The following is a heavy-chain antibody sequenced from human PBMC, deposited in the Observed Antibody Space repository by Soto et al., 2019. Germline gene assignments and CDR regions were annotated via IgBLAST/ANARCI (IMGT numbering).Heavy chain of an antibody. CDR1: GGTFSSYA. D-gene: IGHD3-16*02. Sequence: QVQLVQSGAEVKKPGSSVKVSCKASGGTFSSYAISWVRQAPGQGLEWMGGIIPIFGTANYVQKFQGRVTITADESTSTAYMELSSLRSEDTAVYYCARGSNMITFGGVIANFDYWGQGTLVTVSS. CDR2: IIPIFGTA. V-gene: IGHV1-69*12. J-gene: IGHJ4*02. CDR3: ARGSNMITFGGVIANFDY.